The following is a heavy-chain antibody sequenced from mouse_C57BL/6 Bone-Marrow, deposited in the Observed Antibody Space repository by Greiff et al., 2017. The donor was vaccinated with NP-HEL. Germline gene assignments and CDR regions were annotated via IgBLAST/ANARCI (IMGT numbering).Heavy chain of an antibody. CDR1: GFTFSDFY. Sequence: EVMLVESGGGLVQSGRSLRLSCATSGFTFSDFYMEWVRQAPGKGLEWIAASRNKANDYTTEYSASVKGRFIVSRDTSQSILYLQMNALRAEDTAIYYCARDARYSNYAMDYWGQGTSVTVSS. J-gene: IGHJ4*01. CDR3: ARDARYSNYAMDY. V-gene: IGHV7-1*01. CDR2: SRNKANDYTT. D-gene: IGHD2-5*01.